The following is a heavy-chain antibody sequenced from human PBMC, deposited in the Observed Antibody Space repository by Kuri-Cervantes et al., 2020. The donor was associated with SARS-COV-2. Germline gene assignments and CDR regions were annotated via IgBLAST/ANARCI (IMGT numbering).Heavy chain of an antibody. D-gene: IGHD1-26*01. CDR2: ISSSSSYI. Sequence: GESLKISCAASGFTFSSYSMNWVRQAPGKGLEWVSSISSSSSYIYYADSVKRRFTISRDNAKNSLYLQMNSLRAEDTAVYFWAREATYSGTYGTFQHWGQGTLVTVSS. J-gene: IGHJ1*01. CDR1: GFTFSSYS. CDR3: AREATYSGTYGTFQH. V-gene: IGHV3-21*01.